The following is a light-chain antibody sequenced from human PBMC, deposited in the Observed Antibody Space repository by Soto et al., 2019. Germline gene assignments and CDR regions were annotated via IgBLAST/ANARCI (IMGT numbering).Light chain of an antibody. Sequence: QSVLTQPPSASGTPGQRVTIPCSGGSSNIGSNAVNWYQQLPGTAPKRLLYSNNQRPSGVPDRFSGSKSGTSASLAISGLQSEDEADYYCESWDDSLNGVVFGGGTKVTVL. CDR1: SSNIGSNA. V-gene: IGLV1-44*01. J-gene: IGLJ2*01. CDR2: SNN. CDR3: ESWDDSLNGVV.